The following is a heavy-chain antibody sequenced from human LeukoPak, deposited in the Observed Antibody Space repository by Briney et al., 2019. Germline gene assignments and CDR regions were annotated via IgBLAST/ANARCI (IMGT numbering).Heavy chain of an antibody. CDR3: ARDAYDAFDI. V-gene: IGHV4-59*01. Sequence: SETLSLTCTVSGGSISSYYWSWIRQPPGKGLEWIGYIYYSGSTNYNPSLKSRVTISVDTSKNQFSLKPSSVTAADTAVYYCARDAYDAFDIWGQGTMVTVSS. CDR1: GGSISSYY. J-gene: IGHJ3*02. CDR2: IYYSGST.